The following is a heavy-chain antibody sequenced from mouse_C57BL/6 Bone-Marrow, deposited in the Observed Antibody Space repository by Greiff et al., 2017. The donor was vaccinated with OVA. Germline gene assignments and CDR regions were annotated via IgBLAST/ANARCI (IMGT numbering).Heavy chain of an antibody. D-gene: IGHD2-4*01. Sequence: EVQLVESGPELVKPGASVKISCKASGYSFTGYYMNWVKQSPEKSLEWIGEINPSTGGTTYNQKFKAKATLTVDKSSSTAYMQLKSLTSEDSAVYYCARRALYYDYDGDYWGQGTTLTVSS. CDR2: INPSTGGT. V-gene: IGHV1-42*01. J-gene: IGHJ2*01. CDR1: GYSFTGYY. CDR3: ARRALYYDYDGDY.